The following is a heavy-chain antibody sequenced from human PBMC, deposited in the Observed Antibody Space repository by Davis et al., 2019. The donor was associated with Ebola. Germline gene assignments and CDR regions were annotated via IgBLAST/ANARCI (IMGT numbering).Heavy chain of an antibody. CDR1: GFSFDDYA. D-gene: IGHD6-13*01. CDR2: ISWNSGTI. V-gene: IGHV3-9*01. J-gene: IGHJ4*02. Sequence: PGGSLRLSCVASGFSFDDYAMHWVRQAPGKGLEWVSGISWNSGTIGYADSVKGRFTISRDNAKNSLYLQMNSLRPEDTALYYCAKAGLVPSGTWGFDYWGQGTLVTVSS. CDR3: AKAGLVPSGTWGFDY.